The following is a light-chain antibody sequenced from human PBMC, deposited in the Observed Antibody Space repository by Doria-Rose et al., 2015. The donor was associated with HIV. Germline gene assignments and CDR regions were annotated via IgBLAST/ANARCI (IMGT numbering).Light chain of an antibody. J-gene: IGKJ1*01. CDR1: QSISNY. Sequence: PSSLSASVGDRVTITCRASQSISNYLNWYQKKPGKAPKLLIYGASSLQSGVPSRFSGSGSGTAFTLTINSLQPEDFAIYYCQQSYNIPTFGQGTKVEV. CDR3: QQSYNIPT. V-gene: IGKV1-39*01. CDR2: GAS.